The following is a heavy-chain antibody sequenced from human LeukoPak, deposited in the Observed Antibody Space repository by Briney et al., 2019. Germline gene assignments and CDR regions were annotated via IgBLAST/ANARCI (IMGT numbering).Heavy chain of an antibody. J-gene: IGHJ5*01. CDR1: GFAFGSYV. CDR2: ISGSGGTT. Sequence: GGSLRLSCGASGFAFGSYVMNWVRQAPGKGLEWVSSISGSGGTTYYADSVKDHFTISRDNSRSTLYLQMSRLRVEDTAVYYCAKDRPNYHESNGHYYRLNGDSWGQGTLVTVSS. CDR3: AKDRPNYHESNGHYYRLNGDS. D-gene: IGHD3-22*01. V-gene: IGHV3-23*01.